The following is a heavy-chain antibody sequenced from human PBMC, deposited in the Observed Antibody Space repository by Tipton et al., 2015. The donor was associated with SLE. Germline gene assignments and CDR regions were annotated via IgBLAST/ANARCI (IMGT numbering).Heavy chain of an antibody. CDR2: IFYTGST. CDR1: GGSISSSDDY. V-gene: IGHV4-31*02. J-gene: IGHJ3*02. Sequence: LRLSCTVSGGSISSSDDYWGWIRQSPGKGLEWIGCIFYTGSTDYNPSLQSRLTISEDTSKNQFSLKLTSVTAADTAVYYCARDREMAGAFDIWGQGTMVTVSS. D-gene: IGHD5-24*01. CDR3: ARDREMAGAFDI.